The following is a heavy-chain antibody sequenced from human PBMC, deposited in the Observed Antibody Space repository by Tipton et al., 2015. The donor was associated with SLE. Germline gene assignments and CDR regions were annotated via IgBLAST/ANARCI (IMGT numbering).Heavy chain of an antibody. V-gene: IGHV3-23*01. D-gene: IGHD3-10*01. J-gene: IGHJ4*02. Sequence: SLRLSCAASGFTFSSYAMSWVRQAPGKGLEWVSAISGSGGNTYYADSVKGRFTISRDNSKNTLYLQMNGLRAEDTAVYYCAKDMNYYGDYWGRGTLVTVSS. CDR1: GFTFSSYA. CDR3: AKDMNYYGDY. CDR2: ISGSGGNT.